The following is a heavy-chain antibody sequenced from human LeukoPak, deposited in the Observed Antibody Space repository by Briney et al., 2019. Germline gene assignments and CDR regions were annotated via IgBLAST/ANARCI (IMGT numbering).Heavy chain of an antibody. D-gene: IGHD5-18*01. CDR3: AREEVELWSGFGY. V-gene: IGHV3-64*01. Sequence: PGGSLKLSCAASGFTFTTYRMHRVRQAPGKGLEYVSGISSDGGSTYYANSVTGRFTISRDNSKNTLYLQMGSLRGEDMAVYSCAREEVELWSGFGYWGQGTLVTVSS. CDR2: ISSDGGST. CDR1: GFTFTTYR. J-gene: IGHJ4*02.